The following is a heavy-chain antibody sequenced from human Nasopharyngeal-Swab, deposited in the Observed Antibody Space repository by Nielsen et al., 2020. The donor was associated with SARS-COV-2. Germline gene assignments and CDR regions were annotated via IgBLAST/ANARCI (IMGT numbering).Heavy chain of an antibody. J-gene: IGHJ6*02. Sequence: VKVSCKASGYNFSGYYMYWVRQAPGQGLEWMGRIKANSGETKYAQKFQDRVIMTRDASTNTAYMELSRLRSDDTAIYYCARGGYYYYAIDVWGQGTTVSVSS. CDR2: IKANSGET. CDR3: ARGGYYYYAIDV. D-gene: IGHD3-10*01. CDR1: GYNFSGYY. V-gene: IGHV1-2*06.